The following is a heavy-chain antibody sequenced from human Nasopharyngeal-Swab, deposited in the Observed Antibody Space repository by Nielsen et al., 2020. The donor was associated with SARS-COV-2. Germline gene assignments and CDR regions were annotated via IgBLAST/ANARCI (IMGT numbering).Heavy chain of an antibody. J-gene: IGHJ4*02. D-gene: IGHD4-23*01. CDR1: GFTFGDYA. CDR3: ARATTVVTPYFDY. V-gene: IGHV3-49*03. Sequence: GESLKISCTASGFTFGDYAMSWFRQAPGKGLEWVGFIRSKAYGGTTEYAASVKGRFTISRDDSKSIAYLQMNSLKTEDTAVYYCARATTVVTPYFDYWGQGTLVTVSS. CDR2: IRSKAYGGTT.